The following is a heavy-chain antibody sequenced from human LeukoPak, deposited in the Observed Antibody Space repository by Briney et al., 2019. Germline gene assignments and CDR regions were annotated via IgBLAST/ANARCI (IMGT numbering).Heavy chain of an antibody. CDR3: ARDDNQGYCSGGSCYSSLSQYGMDV. Sequence: GGSLRLSCAAPGGTFSSYAISWVRQAPGQGLEWMGGIIPIFGTANYAQKFQGRVTITADESTSTAYTELSSLRSEDTAVYYCARDDNQGYCSGGSCYSSLSQYGMDVWGKGTTVTVSS. CDR1: GGTFSSYA. V-gene: IGHV1-69*01. CDR2: IIPIFGTA. J-gene: IGHJ6*04. D-gene: IGHD2-15*01.